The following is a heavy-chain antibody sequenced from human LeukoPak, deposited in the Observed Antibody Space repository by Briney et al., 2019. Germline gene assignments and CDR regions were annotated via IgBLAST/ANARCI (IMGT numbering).Heavy chain of an antibody. J-gene: IGHJ4*02. D-gene: IGHD2-21*01. CDR3: AKETGPYSAFDY. V-gene: IGHV3-33*06. Sequence: GRSLRLSCAASGFTFSTYGMHWVRQAPGKGLEWLAVIWDDGRNHFYADSVKGRFTVSRDNSKNTLSLQMNSLRAEDTAVYCCAKETGPYSAFDYWGQGIVVTVSS. CDR2: IWDDGRNH. CDR1: GFTFSTYG.